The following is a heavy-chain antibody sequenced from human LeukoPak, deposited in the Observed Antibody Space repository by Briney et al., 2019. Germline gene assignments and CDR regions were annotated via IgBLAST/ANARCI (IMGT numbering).Heavy chain of an antibody. CDR3: VRTPPNWGFDY. V-gene: IGHV1-69*13. Sequence: SVTVSCKASGGTFSSYAISWVRQAPAQGLEWMGGIIPIFGTANYAQKFQGRVTITADESTSTAYMELSSLRSEYTAVYYCVRTPPNWGFDYWGQGTLVTVSS. CDR2: IIPIFGTA. CDR1: GGTFSSYA. J-gene: IGHJ4*02. D-gene: IGHD7-27*01.